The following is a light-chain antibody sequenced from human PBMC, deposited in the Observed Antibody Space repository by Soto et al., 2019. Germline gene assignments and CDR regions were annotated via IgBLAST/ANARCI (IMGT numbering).Light chain of an antibody. CDR2: ATN. Sequence: QAVVTQEPSFSVSPGRTVTLTCGLSSGSVSTSNYPAWYQQTPGQAPRTLIYATNSRSSGVPGRFSGSILGNKAALTITGALADDESDYYCLLYVGSGIWVFGGGTQLTVL. V-gene: IGLV8-61*01. J-gene: IGLJ3*02. CDR1: SGSVSTSNY. CDR3: LLYVGSGIWV.